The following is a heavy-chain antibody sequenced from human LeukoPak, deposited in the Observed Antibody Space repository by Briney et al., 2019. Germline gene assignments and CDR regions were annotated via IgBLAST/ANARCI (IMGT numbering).Heavy chain of an antibody. CDR2: INHSGST. V-gene: IGHV4-34*01. D-gene: IGHD3-22*01. J-gene: IGHJ4*02. CDR1: GGSFSGYY. Sequence: PSETLSLTCAVYGGSFSGYYWSWIRQPPGKGLEWIGEINHSGSTNYNPSLKSRVTISVDTSKNQFSLKLSSVTATDTAVYYCARGDYYDSSGYYQNTYYFDYWGQGTLVTVSS. CDR3: ARGDYYDSSGYYQNTYYFDY.